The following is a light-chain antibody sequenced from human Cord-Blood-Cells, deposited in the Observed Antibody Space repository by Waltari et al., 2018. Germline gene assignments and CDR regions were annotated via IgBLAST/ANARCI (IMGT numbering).Light chain of an antibody. CDR2: EVS. V-gene: IGLV2-14*01. CDR1: SSDVGGSNY. J-gene: IGLJ1*01. Sequence: QSALTQPASVSGSPGQSIIISCTGTSSDVGGSNYVSWYQQHPGKAPKLMIYEVSNRPSGVSNRFSGSKSGNTASLTISGLQAEDEADYYCSSYTSSSTLVFGTGTKVTVL. CDR3: SSYTSSSTLV.